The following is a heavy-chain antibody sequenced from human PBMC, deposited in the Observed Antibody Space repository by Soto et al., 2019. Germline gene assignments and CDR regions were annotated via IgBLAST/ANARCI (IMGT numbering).Heavy chain of an antibody. CDR3: AKAPVPDYGAYGSCVFQH. CDR1: GFGFSSAW. Sequence: PVGSLRLSCAASGFGFSSAWMNWVRQAPGKGLEWVGRIKSKTDRGATDYAAPVKGRFSISRDDSRNTLFLQMNSLRAEDTAVFYCAKAPVPDYGAYGSCVFQHWGQGTLVTVSS. CDR2: IKSKTDRGAT. J-gene: IGHJ1*01. D-gene: IGHD4-17*01. V-gene: IGHV3-15*07.